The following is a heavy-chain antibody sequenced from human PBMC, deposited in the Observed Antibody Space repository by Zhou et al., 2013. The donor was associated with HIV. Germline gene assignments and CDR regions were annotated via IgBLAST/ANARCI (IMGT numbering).Heavy chain of an antibody. Sequence: QVQLVQSGAEVKKPGASVKVSCKASGYTFTSYYMHWVRQAPGQGLEWMGIINPSGGSTSYAQKFQGRVTMTRDTSTSTVYMELSSLRSEDTAVYYCARDLTIFGVGAPPLVMDVWGKGTTVTVSS. CDR3: ARDLTIFGVGAPPLVMDV. V-gene: IGHV1-46*01. J-gene: IGHJ6*03. CDR1: GYTFTSYY. D-gene: IGHD3-3*01. CDR2: INPSGGST.